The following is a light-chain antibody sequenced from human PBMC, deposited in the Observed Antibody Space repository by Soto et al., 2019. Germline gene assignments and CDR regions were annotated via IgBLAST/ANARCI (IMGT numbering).Light chain of an antibody. CDR1: QGISSY. CDR3: KQSYSTPIT. CDR2: AAY. Sequence: AIRMTQSPSSFSASTGDRVTITCRASQGISSYLAWYQQKPGKAHKLLIYAAYTLQSGVQSRFSGSGSGTDFTLTIRSLQPEDFATYYCKQSYSTPITVGQGTRLEIK. V-gene: IGKV1-8*01. J-gene: IGKJ5*01.